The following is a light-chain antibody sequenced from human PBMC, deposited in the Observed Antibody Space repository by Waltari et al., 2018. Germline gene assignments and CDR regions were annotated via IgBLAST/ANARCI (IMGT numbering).Light chain of an antibody. CDR3: QTWGTGMGV. CDR2: LNSDGSH. J-gene: IGLJ2*01. V-gene: IGLV4-69*01. Sequence: QLVLTQSPSASASLGAPVKLTCTLSSGHSSYAIAWHQQQPEKGPRYLMKLNSDGSHSKGDGIPDRFSGSSSGAERYLTISSLQSEDEADYYCQTWGTGMGVFGGGTKLTVL. CDR1: SGHSSYA.